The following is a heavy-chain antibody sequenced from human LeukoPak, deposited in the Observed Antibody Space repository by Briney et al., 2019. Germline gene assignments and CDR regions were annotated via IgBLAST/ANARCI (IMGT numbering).Heavy chain of an antibody. Sequence: GGSLRLSCAASGFSVSDNYMSWVRQAPGKGLEWVSVIYSGGSTYYADSVKGRFTISRDNSKNTLYLQMNSLRAEDTAVYYCARGSVITMVRGLYSFDYWGQGTPVTVSS. J-gene: IGHJ4*02. CDR3: ARGSVITMVRGLYSFDY. D-gene: IGHD3-10*01. CDR1: GFSVSDNY. CDR2: IYSGGST. V-gene: IGHV3-53*01.